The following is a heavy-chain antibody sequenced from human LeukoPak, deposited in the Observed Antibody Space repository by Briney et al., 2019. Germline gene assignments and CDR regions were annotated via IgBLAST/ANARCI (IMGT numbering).Heavy chain of an antibody. CDR2: INHSGST. J-gene: IGHJ3*02. V-gene: IGHV4-34*01. Sequence: SETLSLTCAVYGGSFSGYYWSWIRQPPGKGLEWIGEINHSGSTNYNPSLKSRVTISVDTSKNQFFLKLSSVTAADTAVYYCARHGLPAARAFDIWGQGTMVTVSS. CDR3: ARHGLPAARAFDI. CDR1: GGSFSGYY. D-gene: IGHD2-2*01.